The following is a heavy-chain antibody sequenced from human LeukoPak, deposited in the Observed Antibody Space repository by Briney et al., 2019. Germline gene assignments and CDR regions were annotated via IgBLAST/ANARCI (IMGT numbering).Heavy chain of an antibody. CDR3: AKDRVVVVTAPTNWFDP. J-gene: IGHJ5*02. V-gene: IGHV3-30-3*01. Sequence: GGSLRLSCAASGFTFSSYAMHWVRQAPGKGLEWVAVISYDGSNKYYADSVKGRFTISRDNSKNTLYLQMNSLRAEDTAVYYCAKDRVVVVTAPTNWFDPWGQGTLVTVSS. D-gene: IGHD2-21*02. CDR2: ISYDGSNK. CDR1: GFTFSSYA.